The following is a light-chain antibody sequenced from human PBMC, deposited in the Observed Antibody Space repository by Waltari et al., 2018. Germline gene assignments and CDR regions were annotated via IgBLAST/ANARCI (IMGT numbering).Light chain of an antibody. CDR2: DVS. J-gene: IGLJ2*01. V-gene: IGLV2-14*03. CDR3: SSYISSSTLEL. CDR1: SSDVGGHNY. Sequence: QSALTQPASVSGSPGQSITISCTGTSSDVGGHNYVSWYQPHPGKAPKLMIYDVSNRPSGVSNRFSGSKSGNTASLTISGLQAEDEADYYCSSYISSSTLELFGGGTSLTVL.